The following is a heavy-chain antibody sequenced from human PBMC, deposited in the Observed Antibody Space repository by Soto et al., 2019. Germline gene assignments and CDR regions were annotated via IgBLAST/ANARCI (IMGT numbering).Heavy chain of an antibody. Sequence: QVQLQESGPGLVKPSGTLSLTCAVSGDSISSDKWWCWVRQPPGKGLEGIGEIHHSGRTNYNPSLKSRVTILVEKSKNQVSLELSSMTAADTAVYYCARGGDWQFDYWGQGTLVTVSS. V-gene: IGHV4-4*02. CDR3: ARGGDWQFDY. J-gene: IGHJ4*02. CDR2: IHHSGRT. CDR1: GDSISSDKW. D-gene: IGHD2-21*02.